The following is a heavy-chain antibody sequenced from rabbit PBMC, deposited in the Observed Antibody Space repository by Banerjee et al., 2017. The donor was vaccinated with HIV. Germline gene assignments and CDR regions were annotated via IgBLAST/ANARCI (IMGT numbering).Heavy chain of an antibody. CDR2: IVTDGSGST. J-gene: IGHJ4*01. Sequence: QEQLVESGGGLVKPGASLTLTCTASGFSFSSDYWICWVRQAPGKGLECIGCIVTDGSGSTYYASWAKGRFTISKTSSTTVTLQMTSLTAADTATYFCARDTDNYTGYDLWGPGTLVTVS. D-gene: IGHD7-1*01. V-gene: IGHV1S45*01. CDR1: GFSFSSDYW. CDR3: ARDTDNYTGYDL.